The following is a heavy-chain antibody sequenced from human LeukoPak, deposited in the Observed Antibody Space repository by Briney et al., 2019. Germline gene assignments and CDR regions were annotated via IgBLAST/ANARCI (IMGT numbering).Heavy chain of an antibody. Sequence: GGSLRLSCGCSGFTFSDHWMSWVRQAPGKGLEWVANIQQDGSEKYYVDSVKGRFTISRDNAKNSLYLQMNSLRAEDTAVYYCARDLLVIIAAAGTGVDHGMDVWGQGTTVTVSS. CDR1: GFTFSDHW. CDR3: ARDLLVIIAAAGTGVDHGMDV. J-gene: IGHJ6*02. V-gene: IGHV3-7*01. D-gene: IGHD6-13*01. CDR2: IQQDGSEK.